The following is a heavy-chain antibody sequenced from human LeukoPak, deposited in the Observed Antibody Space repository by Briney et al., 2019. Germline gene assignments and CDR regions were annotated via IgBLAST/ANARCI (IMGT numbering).Heavy chain of an antibody. V-gene: IGHV1-2*02. CDR3: ETMTAAINYFDS. CDR1: GYTFTGYY. D-gene: IGHD6-25*01. CDR2: INTNSGVT. J-gene: IGHJ4*02. Sequence: ASVKVSCKASGYTFTGYYLHWVRQAPGEGLEWMGWINTNSGVTSSAQRFQGRVTMTRDTSISTAYMETSRLRSNDPAVYYCETMTAAINYFDSWGQGTLVTVSS.